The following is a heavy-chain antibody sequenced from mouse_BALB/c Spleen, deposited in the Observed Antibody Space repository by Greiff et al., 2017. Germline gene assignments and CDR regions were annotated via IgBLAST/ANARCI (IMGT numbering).Heavy chain of an antibody. J-gene: IGHJ2*01. D-gene: IGHD2-12*01. CDR3: ARWNYYKDY. Sequence: QVQLQQSGAELARPGASVKLSCKASGYTFTSYWMQWVKQRPGQGLEWIGAIYPGDGDTRYTQKFKGKATLTADKSSSTAYMQLSSLASEDSAVYYCARWNYYKDYGGQGTTLTVSS. V-gene: IGHV1-87*01. CDR2: IYPGDGDT. CDR1: GYTFTSYW.